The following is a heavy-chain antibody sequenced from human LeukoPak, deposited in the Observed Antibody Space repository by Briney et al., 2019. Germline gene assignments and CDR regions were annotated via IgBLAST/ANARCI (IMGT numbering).Heavy chain of an antibody. CDR3: ARDGTDVLLWFGESGYNWFDP. D-gene: IGHD3-10*01. J-gene: IGHJ5*02. CDR1: GGSFSGYY. Sequence: SETLSLTCAVYGGSFSGYYWSWIRQPPGKGLEWIGEINHSGSTNYNPSLKSRVTISVDTSKNQFSLKLSSVTAADTAVYYCARDGTDVLLWFGESGYNWFDPWGQGTLVTVSS. V-gene: IGHV4-34*01. CDR2: INHSGST.